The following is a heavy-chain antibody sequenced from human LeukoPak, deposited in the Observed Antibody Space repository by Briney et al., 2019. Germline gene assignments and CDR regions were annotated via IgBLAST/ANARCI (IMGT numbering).Heavy chain of an antibody. J-gene: IGHJ4*02. D-gene: IGHD5-18*01. CDR1: GFIFSTYW. V-gene: IGHV3-7*01. CDR3: ARDAGYGYDRFDY. Sequence: GGSLTLSCAASGFIFSTYWMAWVRQAPGKGLEWVANIKEDGSDKNYVVSMKGRFAISRDNAKNSLYLQMNSLRAEDTAVYYCARDAGYGYDRFDYWGQGTQVTVSS. CDR2: IKEDGSDK.